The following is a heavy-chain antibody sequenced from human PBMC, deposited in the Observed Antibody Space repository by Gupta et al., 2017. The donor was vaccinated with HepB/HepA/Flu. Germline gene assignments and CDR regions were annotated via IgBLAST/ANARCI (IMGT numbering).Heavy chain of an antibody. J-gene: IGHJ4*02. V-gene: IGHV1-2*02. D-gene: IGHD6-6*01. CDR2: INPDNGDT. CDR3: ARYSSSSGLDY. Sequence: QVQLVQSGAAVKKPGASVKVSCKASGYRFTGYYMYWVRQAPGQGLEWMGWINPDNGDTNYAQKFQGRVTMTRDTSISTAYMELSRLKSDDAAVYYCARYSSSSGLDYWGQGTLVTVSS. CDR1: GYRFTGYY.